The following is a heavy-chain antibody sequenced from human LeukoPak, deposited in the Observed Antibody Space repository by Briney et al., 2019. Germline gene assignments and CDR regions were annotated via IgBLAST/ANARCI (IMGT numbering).Heavy chain of an antibody. V-gene: IGHV3-73*01. D-gene: IGHD1-26*01. J-gene: IGHJ5*02. CDR1: VFTFFDSA. Sequence: GGALRLSSVASVFTFFDSAIRGGRESSRKGVWWICHMDKETSLCATALAASVKRRFTVSRDDSKNTAYLHMNSLKTGHTALYYCTRDSGTYNWFGRRGQ. CDR2: MDKETSLCAT. CDR3: TRDSGTYNWFGR.